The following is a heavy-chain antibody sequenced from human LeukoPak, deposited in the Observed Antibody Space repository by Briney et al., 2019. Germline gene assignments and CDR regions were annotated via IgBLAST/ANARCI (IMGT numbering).Heavy chain of an antibody. CDR3: AREVGDYVWGSWVDY. CDR1: GGSISSYY. V-gene: IGHV4-59*01. Sequence: SETLSLTCTVSGGSISSYYWSWIRQPPGKGLEWIGYIYYSGSTNYNPSLKSRVTISVDTSKNQFSLKLSSVTAADTAVYYCAREVGDYVWGSWVDYWGQGTLVTVSS. J-gene: IGHJ4*02. D-gene: IGHD3-16*01. CDR2: IYYSGST.